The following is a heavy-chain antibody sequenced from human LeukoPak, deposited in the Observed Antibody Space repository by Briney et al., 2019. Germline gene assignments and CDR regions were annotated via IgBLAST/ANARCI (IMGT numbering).Heavy chain of an antibody. D-gene: IGHD3-10*01. CDR2: IYYSGST. CDR3: ARDLMVRGVIITSRGSGWFDP. CDR1: GGSISSGDYY. V-gene: IGHV4-30-4*08. J-gene: IGHJ5*02. Sequence: SQTLSLTCTVSGGSISSGDYYWSWIRQPPGKGLEWIGYIYYSGSTYYNSSLKSRVTISVDTSKNQFSLKLSSVTAADTAVYYCARDLMVRGVIITSRGSGWFDPWGQGTLVTVSS.